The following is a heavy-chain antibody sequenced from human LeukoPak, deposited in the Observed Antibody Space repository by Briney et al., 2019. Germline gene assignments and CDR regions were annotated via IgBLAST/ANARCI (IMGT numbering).Heavy chain of an antibody. Sequence: GASVKVSCKASGCTFTSYDINWVRQATGQGLEWMGWMNPNSGNTGYAQKFQGRVTMTRNTSISTAYMELSSLRSEDTAVYYCARSRDILTGYYYYWGQGTLVTVSS. D-gene: IGHD3-9*01. CDR2: MNPNSGNT. CDR3: ARSRDILTGYYYY. CDR1: GCTFTSYD. V-gene: IGHV1-8*01. J-gene: IGHJ4*02.